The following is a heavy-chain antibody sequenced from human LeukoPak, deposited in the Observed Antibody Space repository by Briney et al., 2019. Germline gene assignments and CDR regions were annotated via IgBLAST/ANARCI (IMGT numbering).Heavy chain of an antibody. CDR3: ARDIWFGEYGYYYYGMDV. CDR1: GFTFSSYW. CDR2: IKQDGSEK. Sequence: GGSLRLSCAASGFTFSSYWMSWVRQAPGKGLEWVANIKQDGSEKYYVDSVKGRFTISRDNAKNSLYLQMNSLRAEDTAVYYCARDIWFGEYGYYYYGMDVWGQGTTVTVSS. D-gene: IGHD3-10*01. V-gene: IGHV3-7*03. J-gene: IGHJ6*02.